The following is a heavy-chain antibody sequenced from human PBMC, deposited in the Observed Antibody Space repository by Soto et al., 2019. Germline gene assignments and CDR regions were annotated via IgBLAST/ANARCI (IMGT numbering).Heavy chain of an antibody. CDR2: VEVENDDR. CDR1: GITFSDLH. CDR3: AAVRGSLGSLSFDY. J-gene: IGHJ4*02. D-gene: IGHD1-26*01. Sequence: EVLLQQSGAEAREPGGVVKMSCAVSGITFSDLHMHWVKQAPGKGLEWVGLVEVENDDRLYSEKYRGRLNINTDTSRHTSYKELTSLTPDDTAIYFCAAVRGSLGSLSFDYWGQGTPVTVSA. V-gene: IGHV1-69-2*01.